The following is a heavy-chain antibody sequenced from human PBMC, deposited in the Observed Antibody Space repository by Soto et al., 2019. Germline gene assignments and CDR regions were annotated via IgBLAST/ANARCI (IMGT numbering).Heavy chain of an antibody. CDR2: IIPIFGTA. J-gene: IGHJ4*02. CDR3: AGGVVPSANEEYYFDY. D-gene: IGHD2-2*01. Sequence: QVQLVQSGAEVKQPGSSVKVSCEASGYTFSSYAISWVRQAPGQGLEWVGGIIPIFGTANYAQKFQGRVTITADESTSTAYMDLSSLRSEDTAVYYCAGGVVPSANEEYYFDYWGQGTLVTVSS. V-gene: IGHV1-69*01. CDR1: GYTFSSYA.